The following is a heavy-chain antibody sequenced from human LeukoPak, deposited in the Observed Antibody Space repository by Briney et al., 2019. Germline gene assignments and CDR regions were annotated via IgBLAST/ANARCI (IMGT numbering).Heavy chain of an antibody. J-gene: IGHJ4*02. V-gene: IGHV4-34*01. CDR2: INHSGST. CDR1: GGSISSYY. CDR3: ARHDRDMVRGAIDY. Sequence: SETLSLTCTVSGGSISSYYWSWIRQPPGKGLEWIGEINHSGSTNYNPSLKSRVTISVDTSKNQFSLKLSSVTAADTAVYYCARHDRDMVRGAIDYWGQGTLVTVSS. D-gene: IGHD3-10*01.